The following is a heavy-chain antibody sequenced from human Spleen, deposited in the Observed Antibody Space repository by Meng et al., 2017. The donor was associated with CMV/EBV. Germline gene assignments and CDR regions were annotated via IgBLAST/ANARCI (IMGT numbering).Heavy chain of an antibody. CDR3: LIRGIESTWEGRLGDY. D-gene: IGHD3-16*01. CDR2: IRSKANSYAT. Sequence: FIGSAMHWVRQASGKGLEWVGRIRSKANSYATAYAASVKGRFTIPRDDSKNTAYLQMNSLKTEDTAVYYCLIRGIESTWEGRLGDYWGQGTLVTVSS. CDR1: FIGSA. J-gene: IGHJ4*02. V-gene: IGHV3-73*01.